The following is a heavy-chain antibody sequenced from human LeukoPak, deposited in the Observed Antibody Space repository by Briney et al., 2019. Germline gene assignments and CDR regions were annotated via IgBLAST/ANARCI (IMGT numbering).Heavy chain of an antibody. V-gene: IGHV3-30*02. CDR3: AKDLMRDRWFGES. CDR2: IRYDGNDK. Sequence: GGSLRLSCAASGFPFSYYGMHWVRQAPGKGLEWVAFIRYDGNDKFYAESVKGRFTISRDTSRNTLYLQMNSLRPEDTAVYYCAKDLMRDRWFGESWGQGTLVTVSS. J-gene: IGHJ5*02. CDR1: GFPFSYYG. D-gene: IGHD3-10*01.